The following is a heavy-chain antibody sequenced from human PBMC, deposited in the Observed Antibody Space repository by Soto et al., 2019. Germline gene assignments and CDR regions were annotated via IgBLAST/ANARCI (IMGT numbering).Heavy chain of an antibody. V-gene: IGHV1-3*01. CDR3: ARYCSGGSCYSDAFDI. CDR2: INAGNGNT. D-gene: IGHD2-15*01. J-gene: IGHJ3*02. Sequence: ASVKVSCKASGYTFTSYAMHWVRQAPGQRLEWMGWINAGNGNTKYSQKFQGRVTITRVTSASTAYMELSSLRSEDTAVYYCARYCSGGSCYSDAFDIWGQGTMVTVSS. CDR1: GYTFTSYA.